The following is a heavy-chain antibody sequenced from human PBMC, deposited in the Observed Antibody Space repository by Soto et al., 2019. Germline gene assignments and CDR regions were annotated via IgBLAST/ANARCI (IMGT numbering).Heavy chain of an antibody. V-gene: IGHV4-38-2*01. D-gene: IGHD3-10*01. CDR2: IHHSGTT. J-gene: IGHJ6*02. CDR1: GYSFSRCYY. Sequence: PSETLSLTCAVSGYSFSRCYYHCWLQQPPEKVLEWIRNIHHSGTTYYNPSLKSRVTISIDRSKNPFSLQLSSVTAADTAVYYCARAGDTMVRGVIIMNYYGMDVWGQGTTVTVSS. CDR3: ARAGDTMVRGVIIMNYYGMDV.